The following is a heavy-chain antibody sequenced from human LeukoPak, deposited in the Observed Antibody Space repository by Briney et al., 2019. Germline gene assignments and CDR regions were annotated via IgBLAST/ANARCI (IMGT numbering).Heavy chain of an antibody. CDR1: GFTFSSYA. Sequence: GGSLRVSCAASGFTFSSYAMHWVRQAPGKGLEWVAVISYDGSNKYYADSVKGRFTISRDNSKNTLYLQMNSLRAEDTAVYYCARERSRGFHFDYWGQGTLVTVSS. J-gene: IGHJ4*02. CDR3: ARERSRGFHFDY. V-gene: IGHV3-30-3*01. CDR2: ISYDGSNK. D-gene: IGHD5-12*01.